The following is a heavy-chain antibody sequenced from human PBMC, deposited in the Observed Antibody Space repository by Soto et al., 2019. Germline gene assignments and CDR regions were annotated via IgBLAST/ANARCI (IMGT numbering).Heavy chain of an antibody. CDR3: ARGRNDWGYSSSWYGGVYYFDY. V-gene: IGHV1-8*01. CDR1: GYTFTSYD. Sequence: ASVKVSCKASGYTFTSYDINWVRQATGQGLEWMGWMNPNSGNTGYAQKFQGRVTMTRNTSISTAYMELNSLRSEDTAVYYCARGRNDWGYSSSWYGGVYYFDYWGQGALVTVSS. CDR2: MNPNSGNT. J-gene: IGHJ4*02. D-gene: IGHD6-13*01.